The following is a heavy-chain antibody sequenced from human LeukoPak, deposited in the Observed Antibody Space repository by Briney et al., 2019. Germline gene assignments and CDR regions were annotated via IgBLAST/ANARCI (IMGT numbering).Heavy chain of an antibody. CDR2: MSPDNGGT. CDR1: GYTFTGDY. V-gene: IGHV1-2*06. D-gene: IGHD5-24*01. CDR3: ARGNGYFFDY. J-gene: IGHJ4*02. Sequence: ASVKVSCRASGYTFTGDYVHWVRQAPGQGLEWMGRMSPDNGGTDFAQRFQGRVTMTRDTCITTAYLEVSSLRSDDTAVYYCARGNGYFFDYWGQGTPVTVSS.